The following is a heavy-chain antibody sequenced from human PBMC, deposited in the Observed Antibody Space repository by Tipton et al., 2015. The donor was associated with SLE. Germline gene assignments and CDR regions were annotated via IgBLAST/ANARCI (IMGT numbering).Heavy chain of an antibody. Sequence: TLSLTCTVSGGSIRDSNYFWRWVRQHPGKGLEWIGYIRHSGSAHYNPSLQSRVTISVDTSKNEFFLKLSSVTAADTAVYYCAREVIDVNDSDGFDLWGQGTMVTVS. CDR2: IRHSGSA. D-gene: IGHD5/OR15-5a*01. V-gene: IGHV4-31*03. CDR1: GGSIRDSNYF. CDR3: AREVIDVNDSDGFDL. J-gene: IGHJ3*01.